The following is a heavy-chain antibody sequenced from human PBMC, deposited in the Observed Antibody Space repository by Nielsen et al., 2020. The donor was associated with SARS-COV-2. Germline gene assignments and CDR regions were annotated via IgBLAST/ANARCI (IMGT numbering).Heavy chain of an antibody. J-gene: IGHJ6*02. V-gene: IGHV4-61*02. Sequence: SETLSLTCAVSGASISSGSYYWSWIRQSAGKRLDWLGRIYTSGNTVYNPSLKSRVTMSLDTSKNEVTLRVTSVTAADTAVYYCARALSGGAMDVWGPGTTVTVSS. D-gene: IGHD3-3*01. CDR3: ARALSGGAMDV. CDR1: GASISSGSYY. CDR2: IYTSGNT.